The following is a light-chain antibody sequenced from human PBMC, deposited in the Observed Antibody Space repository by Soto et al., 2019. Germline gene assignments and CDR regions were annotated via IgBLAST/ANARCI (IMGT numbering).Light chain of an antibody. V-gene: IGKV1-9*01. CDR1: QGIAGS. CDR3: QQSYSSWAT. Sequence: DIQLTQSPSFLSASVGDRVTITCRASQGIAGSLAWYQQKPGKPPKLLIYGASTLNTGVPSRFSGSGSGTDFTLTISSLQPEDSASYCCQQSYSSWATFGGGTKVEIQ. CDR2: GAS. J-gene: IGKJ4*01.